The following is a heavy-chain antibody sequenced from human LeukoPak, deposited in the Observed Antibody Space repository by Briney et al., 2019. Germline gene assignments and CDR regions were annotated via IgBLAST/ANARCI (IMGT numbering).Heavy chain of an antibody. CDR3: ARIGRGLAQSHDY. Sequence: GGSLRLSCAASGFTFHDYAMHWVRQAPGKGLEWVSYISSSSSTIYYADSVKGRFTISRDNAKNSLYLQMNSLRAEDTAVYYCARIGRGLAQSHDYWGQGTLVTVSS. V-gene: IGHV3-48*04. D-gene: IGHD2-15*01. J-gene: IGHJ4*02. CDR2: ISSSSSTI. CDR1: GFTFHDYA.